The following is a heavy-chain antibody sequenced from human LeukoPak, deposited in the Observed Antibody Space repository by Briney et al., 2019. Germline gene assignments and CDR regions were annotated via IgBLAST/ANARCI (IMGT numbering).Heavy chain of an antibody. D-gene: IGHD4-11*01. CDR1: GGSFGGYY. Sequence: SETLSLTCAVYGGSFGGYYWSWIRQPPGKGLEWIGEINHSGSTNYNPSLKSRVTISVDTSKNQFSLKLSSVTAADTAVYYCARDLRRDYSLDHWGQGTLVTVSS. J-gene: IGHJ4*02. CDR3: ARDLRRDYSLDH. CDR2: INHSGST. V-gene: IGHV4-34*01.